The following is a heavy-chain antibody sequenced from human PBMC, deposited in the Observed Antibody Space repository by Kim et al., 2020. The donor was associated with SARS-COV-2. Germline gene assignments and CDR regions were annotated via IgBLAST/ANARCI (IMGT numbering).Heavy chain of an antibody. V-gene: IGHV3-7*01. CDR3: ARSISDIESPRIRVYFLH. D-gene: IGHD5-12*01. CDR2: LRYEGSGR. Sequence: GGSLRLSCEASGFSLSNYWMSWVRQAPGKGLEWVASLRYEGSGRFYVDSVKGRFTISRDSAQNSLFLHMNSLRVEDSAVYYCARSISDIESPRIRVYFLHWGQGTLVTVSS. CDR1: GFSLSNYW. J-gene: IGHJ1*01.